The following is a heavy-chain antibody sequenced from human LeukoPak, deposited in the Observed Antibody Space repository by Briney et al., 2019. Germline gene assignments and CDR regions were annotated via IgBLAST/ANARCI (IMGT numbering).Heavy chain of an antibody. CDR3: ARDGCSSTSCLSIDDY. Sequence: ASVKVSCKASGYTFIAYYMHWVRQAPGQGLEWMGWINPNSGGTNYAQKFQGRVTMTRDTSISTVYMELSRLRSDDTAVYYCARDGCSSTSCLSIDDYWGQGTLVTVSS. CDR2: INPNSGGT. CDR1: GYTFIAYY. D-gene: IGHD2-2*01. J-gene: IGHJ4*02. V-gene: IGHV1-2*02.